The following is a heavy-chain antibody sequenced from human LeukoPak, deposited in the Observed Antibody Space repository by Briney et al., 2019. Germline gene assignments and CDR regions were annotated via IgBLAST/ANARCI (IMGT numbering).Heavy chain of an antibody. J-gene: IGHJ4*02. V-gene: IGHV3-9*01. D-gene: IGHD6-6*01. CDR2: ISWNSGSI. CDR3: ARSIAARPMDY. CDR1: GFTFDDYA. Sequence: GGSLRLSCAASGFTFDDYAMHWVRQAPGKGLEWVSGISWNSGSIGYADSVKGRFTISRDNAKNSLYLQMNSLRAEDTAVYYCARSIAARPMDYWGQGTLVTVSS.